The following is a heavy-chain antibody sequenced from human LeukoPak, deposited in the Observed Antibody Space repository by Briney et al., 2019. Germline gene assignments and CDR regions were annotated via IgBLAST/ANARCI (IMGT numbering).Heavy chain of an antibody. CDR1: GYSFTSYW. J-gene: IGHJ4*02. V-gene: IGHV5-10-1*01. CDR3: ARLESSGYYVY. Sequence: GESLRISCKGSGYSFTSYWISWVRQMPGKGLEWMGRIDPRDSYTKYSPSFQGHVSISADKSISTAYLQWSSLKALDTATCYCARLESSGYYVYWGQGTLVTVSS. CDR2: IDPRDSYT. D-gene: IGHD3-22*01.